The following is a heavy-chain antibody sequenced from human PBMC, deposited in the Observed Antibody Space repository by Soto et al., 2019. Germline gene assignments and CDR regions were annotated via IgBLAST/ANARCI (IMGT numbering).Heavy chain of an antibody. CDR1: GGTFSSYT. D-gene: IGHD2-15*01. Sequence: SVKVSFKASGGTFSSYTISWVRQAPGQGLEWMGRIIPILGIANYAQKFQGRVTITADKSTSTAYMELSSLRSEDTAVYYCASLDCSGGSCYSRNDAFDIWGQGTMVTVSS. CDR3: ASLDCSGGSCYSRNDAFDI. CDR2: IIPILGIA. V-gene: IGHV1-69*02. J-gene: IGHJ3*02.